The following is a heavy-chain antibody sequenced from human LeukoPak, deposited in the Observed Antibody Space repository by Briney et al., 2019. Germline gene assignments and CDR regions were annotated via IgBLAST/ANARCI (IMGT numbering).Heavy chain of an antibody. V-gene: IGHV4-38-2*01. CDR3: ARHKDRAYFDY. CDR1: GYSISSGYY. Sequence: SSETLSLTCAVSGYSISSGYYWGWSRQPPGKGLQWIASMYQSGSTYYNPSLKSRVTISLDTSKNQFSLKLSSVTAADTAVYYCARHKDRAYFDYWGLGTLVTVSS. J-gene: IGHJ4*02. CDR2: MYQSGST. D-gene: IGHD3-16*01.